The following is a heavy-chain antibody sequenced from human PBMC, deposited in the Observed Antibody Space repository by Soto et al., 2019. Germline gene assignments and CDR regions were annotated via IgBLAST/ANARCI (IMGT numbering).Heavy chain of an antibody. Sequence: QVQLVQSGAEVKKPGASVKISCEASGYSFTSQYVHWVRQAPGQGLEWMGIINPNGGSTTYAQKCPGRVTNTRDPSTRTVYRGLKRPKSEDTAVYYCGREQGLRPGGGGTEPLDIWGQGTMVTVAS. CDR3: GREQGLRPGGGGTEPLDI. D-gene: IGHD6-25*01. V-gene: IGHV1-46*03. J-gene: IGHJ3*02. CDR1: GYSFTSQY. CDR2: INPNGGST.